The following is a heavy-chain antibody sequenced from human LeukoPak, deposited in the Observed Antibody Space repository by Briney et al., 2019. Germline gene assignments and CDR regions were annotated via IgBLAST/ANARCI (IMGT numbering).Heavy chain of an antibody. CDR3: AREVGGRWLHHYFDY. Sequence: GASLQISGKGSGYSCTSYWIGGGRQLPGKGQEGMGIIFPGDSHTIYSPSFPGQVTISAVKSISTAYLQWSSLKASDTAMYYCAREVGGRWLHHYFDYWGQGTLVTVSS. J-gene: IGHJ4*02. CDR2: IFPGDSHT. CDR1: GYSCTSYW. V-gene: IGHV5-51*01. D-gene: IGHD5-24*01.